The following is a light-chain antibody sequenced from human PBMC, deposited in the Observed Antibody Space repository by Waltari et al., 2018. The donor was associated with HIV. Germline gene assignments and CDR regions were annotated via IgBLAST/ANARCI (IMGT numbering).Light chain of an antibody. CDR2: EVS. CDR1: SSDVGGYNS. CDR3: SSYAGSNNFVV. V-gene: IGLV2-8*01. J-gene: IGLJ2*01. Sequence: QSALTQPPSASGSPGQSVTISCTGTSSDVGGYNSVSWYHQRPGKAPKLMIYEVSKRPSGVPDRFSGSKSGNTASLTVSGLQAEDEADYYCSSYAGSNNFVVFGGGTKLTVL.